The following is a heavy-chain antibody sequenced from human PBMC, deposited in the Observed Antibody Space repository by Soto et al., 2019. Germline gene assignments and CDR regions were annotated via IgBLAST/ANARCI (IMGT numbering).Heavy chain of an antibody. CDR1: GYSLRELS. J-gene: IGHJ4*02. CDR3: ASTQFLLVLVRGNY. CDR2: FDPQDGEI. D-gene: IGHD3-9*01. V-gene: IGHV1-24*01. Sequence: ASVKVSCKVSGYSLRELSMHWVRHNPGKGLEWMGGFDPQDGEIIYAQKFQGRVTMTEDTSTDTGYMELSSLRSEDTAVYYCASTQFLLVLVRGNYWGQGTPVTVSS.